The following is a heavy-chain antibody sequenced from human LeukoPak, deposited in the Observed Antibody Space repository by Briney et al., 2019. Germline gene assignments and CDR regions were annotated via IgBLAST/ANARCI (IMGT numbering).Heavy chain of an antibody. V-gene: IGHV4-59*11. CDR1: GGSISTHN. CDR2: VYYNGGT. J-gene: IGHJ4*02. Sequence: SDTLSLTCTVSGGSISTHNWNWIRQTPGKGLGWIGYVYYNGGTRSNPSLRTRLTISVDTSKTQYSLSLRSVTAADTAVYFCARDGYNFGYFDYWGQGILVTVSS. CDR3: ARDGYNFGYFDY. D-gene: IGHD5-24*01.